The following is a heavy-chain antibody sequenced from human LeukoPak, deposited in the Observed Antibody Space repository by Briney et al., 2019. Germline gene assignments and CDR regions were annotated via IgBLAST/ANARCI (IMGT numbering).Heavy chain of an antibody. D-gene: IGHD6-19*01. V-gene: IGHV4-34*01. Sequence: PSETLSLTCAVYGGSFSGYYWSWIRQPPGKGLEWIGEINHSGSTNYNPSLKSRVTISVDTSKNQFSLKLSSVTAADTAVYYCARRGGDYSSGWYSSTKKPRIGHWFDPWGQGTLVTVSS. CDR1: GGSFSGYY. J-gene: IGHJ5*02. CDR3: ARRGGDYSSGWYSSTKKPRIGHWFDP. CDR2: INHSGST.